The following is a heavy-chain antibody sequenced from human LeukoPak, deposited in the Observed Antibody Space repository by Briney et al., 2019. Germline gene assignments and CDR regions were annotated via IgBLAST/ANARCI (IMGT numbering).Heavy chain of an antibody. V-gene: IGHV1-2*02. J-gene: IGHJ3*02. Sequence: ASVKVSCKASGYTFTGYYMHWVRQAPGQGLEWMGWINPNSGGTNYAQKFQGRVTMTRDTSISTAYMELSRLRSDDTAVYYCARDSWNYGAFDIWGQGTVVTVSS. D-gene: IGHD1-7*01. CDR3: ARDSWNYGAFDI. CDR2: INPNSGGT. CDR1: GYTFTGYY.